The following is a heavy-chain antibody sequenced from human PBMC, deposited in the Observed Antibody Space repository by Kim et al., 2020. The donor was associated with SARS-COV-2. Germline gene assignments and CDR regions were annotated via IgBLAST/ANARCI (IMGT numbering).Heavy chain of an antibody. Sequence: GGSLRLSCAASGFTFSSYNMNWVRQAPGKGLEWVSYISSVSSTIYYADSVKGLFTISGKNAKNSLYLQMNSLRAEDTAVYCCARDSRSSWLFDYWGQGTLVTVSS. D-gene: IGHD6-13*01. CDR2: ISSVSSTI. CDR3: ARDSRSSWLFDY. J-gene: IGHJ4*02. V-gene: IGHV3-48*04. CDR1: GFTFSSYN.